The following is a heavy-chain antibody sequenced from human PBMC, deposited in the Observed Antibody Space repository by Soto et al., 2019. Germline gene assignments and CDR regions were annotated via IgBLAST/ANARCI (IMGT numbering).Heavy chain of an antibody. D-gene: IGHD6-19*01. CDR1: GFLFSSYW. Sequence: GGSLRLSCAASGFLFSSYWMTWVRQAPGKGLEWVANIKEDGGEKHYMDSVKGRFTISRDNGKNSLYLQMNSLRPEDTAVYYCARAGSGWYNYWGQGSLVTVSS. V-gene: IGHV3-7*01. CDR2: IKEDGGEK. J-gene: IGHJ4*02. CDR3: ARAGSGWYNY.